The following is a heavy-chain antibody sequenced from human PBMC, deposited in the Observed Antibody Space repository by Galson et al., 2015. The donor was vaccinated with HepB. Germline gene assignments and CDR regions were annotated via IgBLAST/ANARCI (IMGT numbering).Heavy chain of an antibody. D-gene: IGHD3-10*01. CDR2: INTNTGNP. V-gene: IGHV7-4-1*02. CDR3: ARASVVWFGELLREYFQH. Sequence: SVKVSCKASGYTFTSYSMHWVRQAPGQGLEWMGWINTNTGNPTYAQGFTGRFVFSLDTSVSTAYLQISSLKAEDTAVYYCARASVVWFGELLREYFQHWGQGTLVTVSS. CDR1: GYTFTSYS. J-gene: IGHJ1*01.